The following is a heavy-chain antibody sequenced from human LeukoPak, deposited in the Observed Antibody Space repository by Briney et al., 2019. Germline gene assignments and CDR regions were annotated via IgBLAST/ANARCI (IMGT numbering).Heavy chain of an antibody. V-gene: IGHV4-59*01. Sequence: SETLSLTCTVSGGSISSYYWSWIRQPPGKGLEWIGYIYYSGSTNYNPSLKSRVTISVDTSKNQFSLKLSSVTAADTAVYYCARDDSNVRAFDYWGQGTLVTVSS. CDR3: ARDDSNVRAFDY. CDR2: IYYSGST. J-gene: IGHJ4*02. CDR1: GGSISSYY. D-gene: IGHD4-11*01.